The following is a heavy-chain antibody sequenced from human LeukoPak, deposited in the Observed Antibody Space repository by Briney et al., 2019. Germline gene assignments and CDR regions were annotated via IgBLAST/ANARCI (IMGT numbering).Heavy chain of an antibody. CDR3: ARDHSSGWYGNGFDI. CDR1: GGSISSSSYY. CDR2: IYYSGST. J-gene: IGHJ3*02. Sequence: PSETLSLTCTVSGGSISSSSYYWGWIRQPPGKGLEWIGSIYYSGSTYYNPSLKSRVSISVDTSRNHFSLKVSAVTAADTAVYYCARDHSSGWYGNGFDIWGQGTMVNVSS. D-gene: IGHD6-19*01. V-gene: IGHV4-39*07.